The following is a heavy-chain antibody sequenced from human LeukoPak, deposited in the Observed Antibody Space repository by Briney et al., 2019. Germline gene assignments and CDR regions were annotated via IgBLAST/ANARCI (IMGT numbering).Heavy chain of an antibody. J-gene: IGHJ4*02. D-gene: IGHD6-13*01. CDR1: GFTFSSYS. CDR3: AKSGDFSYSWYPIGTHFDS. V-gene: IGHV3-48*01. Sequence: GGSLRLSCAASGFTFSSYSMNWVRQAPGKGLEWVSYISSSSSTIYYADSVKGRFTISRDNSKNTLFLQMNSLKVEDTAVYYCAKSGDFSYSWYPIGTHFDSWGQGTLVTVSS. CDR2: ISSSSSTI.